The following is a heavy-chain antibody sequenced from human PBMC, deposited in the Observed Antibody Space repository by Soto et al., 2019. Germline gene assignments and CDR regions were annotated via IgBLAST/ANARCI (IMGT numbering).Heavy chain of an antibody. CDR3: ARGRRITMIEGAFDI. CDR2: IYKSATT. V-gene: IGHV4-30-4*01. Sequence: SETLSLTCSVSGDSISNLDYFWAWIRQPPGQALEYIGYIYKSATTYYNPSFESRVAISVDTSKNQFSLKLSSVTAADTAVYYCARGRRITMIEGAFDIWGQGTMVTVSS. D-gene: IGHD3-22*01. J-gene: IGHJ3*02. CDR1: GDSISNLDYF.